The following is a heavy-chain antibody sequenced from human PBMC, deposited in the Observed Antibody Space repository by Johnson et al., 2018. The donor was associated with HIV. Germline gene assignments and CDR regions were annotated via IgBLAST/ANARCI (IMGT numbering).Heavy chain of an antibody. Sequence: QVQLVESGGGVVQPGRSLRLSCAASGFTFSSYGMHWVRQAPGKGLEWVAVIWYDGSNKYYADSVKGRFTISRDNSKNTLYLQMNSLRAEDTAVYYCAKGGKAYGYPLNAFDIWGQGTIVTVTP. CDR1: GFTFSSYG. CDR2: IWYDGSNK. D-gene: IGHD5-18*01. J-gene: IGHJ3*02. CDR3: AKGGKAYGYPLNAFDI. V-gene: IGHV3-33*06.